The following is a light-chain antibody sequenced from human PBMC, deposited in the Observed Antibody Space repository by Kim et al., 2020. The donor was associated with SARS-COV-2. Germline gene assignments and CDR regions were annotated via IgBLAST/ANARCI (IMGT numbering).Light chain of an antibody. CDR2: DAS. V-gene: IGKV3-20*01. CDR1: QTVTSTY. CDR3: QQYGSSPRT. Sequence: EIVLTQSPGTLSLSPGETATLSCRASQTVTSTYFAWYQQKPGQAPRLLIYDASRRATGIPDRFSGSGSGTDFTLTISRLEPEDFAVYYCQQYGSSPRTFGQGTKVDIK. J-gene: IGKJ1*01.